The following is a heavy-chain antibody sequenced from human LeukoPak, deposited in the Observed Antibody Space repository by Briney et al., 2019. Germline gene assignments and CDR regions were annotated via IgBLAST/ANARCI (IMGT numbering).Heavy chain of an antibody. J-gene: IGHJ6*02. Sequence: SETLSLTCTVSGGSISSYYWSWIRQPPGKGLEWIGYIYYSGSTNYNPSLKSRVTISVDTSKNQFSLKLSSETAADTAVYYCARWAGRRYYYYGMDVWGQGTTVTVSS. V-gene: IGHV4-59*08. CDR1: GGSISSYY. D-gene: IGHD1-26*01. CDR2: IYYSGST. CDR3: ARWAGRRYYYYGMDV.